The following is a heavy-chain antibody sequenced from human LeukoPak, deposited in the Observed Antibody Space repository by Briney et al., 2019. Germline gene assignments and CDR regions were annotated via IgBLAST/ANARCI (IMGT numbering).Heavy chain of an antibody. D-gene: IGHD3-22*01. V-gene: IGHV1-8*02. CDR2: MNPNSGNT. Sequence: ASVKVSCKASGGTFSSYAISWVRQAPGQGLEWMGWMNPNSGNTGYAQKFQGRVTMTRNTSISTAYTELSSLRSEDTAVYYCARGRAYYYDSSGYKNWGQGTLVTVSS. CDR1: GGTFSSYA. CDR3: ARGRAYYYDSSGYKN. J-gene: IGHJ4*02.